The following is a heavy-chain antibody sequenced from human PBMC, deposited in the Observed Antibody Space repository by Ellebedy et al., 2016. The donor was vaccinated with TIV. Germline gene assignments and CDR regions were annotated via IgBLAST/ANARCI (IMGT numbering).Heavy chain of an antibody. Sequence: AASVKVSCKASGYTFSSYHMYWVRQAPGQGLEWMGIINPSGGSTEYAPKFQGRLTMTRDTSTSTVYMELRSLRSEDTAVYYCARDQAEGRSSDYWGQGTLVTVSS. CDR2: INPSGGST. V-gene: IGHV1-46*01. J-gene: IGHJ4*02. CDR1: GYTFSSYH. CDR3: ARDQAEGRSSDY. D-gene: IGHD6-13*01.